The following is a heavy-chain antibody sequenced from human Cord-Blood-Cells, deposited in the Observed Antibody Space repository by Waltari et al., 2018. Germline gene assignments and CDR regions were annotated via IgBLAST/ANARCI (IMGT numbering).Heavy chain of an antibody. D-gene: IGHD3-10*01. CDR1: GGSFSGYY. CDR3: AREYGSGSYIFDY. Sequence: QVQLQQWGAGLLKPSETLSLTCAVYGGSFSGYYWRWIRQPPGKGLEWIVEINHSGSTNYNTSLKSRVTISVDTSKNQFSLKLSSVTAADTAVYYCAREYGSGSYIFDYWGQGTLVTVSS. V-gene: IGHV4-34*01. J-gene: IGHJ4*02. CDR2: INHSGST.